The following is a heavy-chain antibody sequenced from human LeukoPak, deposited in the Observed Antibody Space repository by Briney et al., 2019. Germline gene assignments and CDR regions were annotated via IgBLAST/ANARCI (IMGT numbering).Heavy chain of an antibody. D-gene: IGHD3-10*01. CDR2: IKQDGSEK. V-gene: IGHV3-7*01. CDR3: AREGPLYYYGSGSRGGVDY. Sequence: GGSLRLSCAASGFTFSSYWMSWVRQAPGKGLEWVANIKQDGSEKYYVDSVKGRFTISRDNAKNSLYLQMNSLRAEDTAVYYCAREGPLYYYGSGSRGGVDYWGQGTLVTVSS. CDR1: GFTFSSYW. J-gene: IGHJ4*02.